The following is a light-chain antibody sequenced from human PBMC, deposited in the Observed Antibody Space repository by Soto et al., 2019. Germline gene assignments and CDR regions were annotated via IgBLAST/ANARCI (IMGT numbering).Light chain of an antibody. CDR1: QSVSSN. V-gene: IGKV3-15*01. J-gene: IGKJ1*01. CDR3: QQYNSWRWGT. CDR2: GPS. Sequence: EIVMTQSPATLSVSPGERATLSCRASQSVSSNLAWYQQKPGQAPRLLIYGPSTRATDIPARFSGSGSGTEVTLTISSLQSEDCAVYYCQQYNSWRWGTFGQGTKVEIK.